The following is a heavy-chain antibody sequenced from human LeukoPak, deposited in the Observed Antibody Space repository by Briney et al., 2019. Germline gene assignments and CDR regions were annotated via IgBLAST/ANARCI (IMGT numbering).Heavy chain of an antibody. V-gene: IGHV1-8*02. Sequence: ASVKVSCKASGGTFSSYAINWVRQATGQGLEWMGWMNPNSGNTGYAQKFQGRVTMTRNTSISTAYMELSSLRSEDTAVYYCARGPYGSGYMDVWGKGTTVTISS. D-gene: IGHD3-10*01. CDR3: ARGPYGSGYMDV. CDR1: GGTFSSYA. J-gene: IGHJ6*03. CDR2: MNPNSGNT.